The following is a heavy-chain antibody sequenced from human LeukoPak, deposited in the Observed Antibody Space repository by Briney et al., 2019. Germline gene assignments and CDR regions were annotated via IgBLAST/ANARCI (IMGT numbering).Heavy chain of an antibody. CDR2: IFSDGNT. CDR1: GFTFSSYD. D-gene: IGHD6-19*01. J-gene: IGHJ4*02. V-gene: IGHV3-66*01. Sequence: GGSLRLSCAASGFTFSSYDMHWVRQAPGKGLEWVSVIFSDGNTYYADSVKGRFTISRDNSKNTLYLHMNSLIAEDTAVYYCASLCGGSSAYWGQGTLVTASS. CDR3: ASLCGGSSAY.